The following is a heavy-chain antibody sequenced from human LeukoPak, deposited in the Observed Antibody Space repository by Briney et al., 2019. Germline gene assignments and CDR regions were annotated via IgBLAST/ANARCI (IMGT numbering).Heavy chain of an antibody. V-gene: IGHV1-2*02. CDR2: INPDSGGT. D-gene: IGHD3-16*02. J-gene: IGHJ4*02. Sequence: ASVKVSCKTSGYTFTDYYLHWVRQAPGQGLEWVGWINPDSGGTNDAQMFQGRVTMTRDTSINTAYMELNNLRSDDTAFYYCARGIGPRSAFDYWGQGTLVTASS. CDR1: GYTFTDYY. CDR3: ARGIGPRSAFDY.